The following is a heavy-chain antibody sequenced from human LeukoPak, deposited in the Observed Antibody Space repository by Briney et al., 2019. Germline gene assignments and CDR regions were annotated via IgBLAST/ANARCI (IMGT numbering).Heavy chain of an antibody. CDR3: ARERWLGHSLDY. V-gene: IGHV4-61*01. CDR1: GGSVSSGNY. J-gene: IGHJ4*02. D-gene: IGHD6-19*01. Sequence: SETLSLTCTVSGGSVSSGNYWSWIRQPPGKGLEWIGYIYYSGSTNYNPSLKSRVTISVDTSKNQFSLKLSSVTAADTAVYYCARERWLGHSLDYWGQGTLVTVSS. CDR2: IYYSGST.